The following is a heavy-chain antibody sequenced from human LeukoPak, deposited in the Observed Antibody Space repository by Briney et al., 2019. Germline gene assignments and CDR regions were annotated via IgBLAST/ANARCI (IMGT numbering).Heavy chain of an antibody. V-gene: IGHV3-11*04. CDR3: ARNIAVGVYNYYYYYMDV. D-gene: IGHD6-19*01. CDR1: GFTFSDYY. CDR2: ISGSGDNT. Sequence: PGGSLRLSCAASGFTFSDYYMSWIRQAPGKGLEWISSISGSGDNTYYAESVKGRFTISRDNAKNSLYLQMNSLRAEDTAVYYCARNIAVGVYNYYYYYMDVWGKGTTVTVSS. J-gene: IGHJ6*03.